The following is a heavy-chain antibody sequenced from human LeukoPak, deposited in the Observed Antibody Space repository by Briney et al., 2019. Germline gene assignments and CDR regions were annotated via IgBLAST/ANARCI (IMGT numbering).Heavy chain of an antibody. J-gene: IGHJ6*03. CDR1: VFTFNTYS. V-gene: IGHV3-21*04. CDR2: IDSCGGYM. Sequence: GGSLRLSCEASVFTFNTYSMNWARQAPGKGVEGVSSIDSCGGYMVYADSVKGRFTISRDNSKNTLYLQMNSLRAEDTAVYYCARHPADYYGSGSRIYYYYYMDVWGKGTTVTVSS. D-gene: IGHD3-10*01. CDR3: ARHPADYYGSGSRIYYYYYMDV.